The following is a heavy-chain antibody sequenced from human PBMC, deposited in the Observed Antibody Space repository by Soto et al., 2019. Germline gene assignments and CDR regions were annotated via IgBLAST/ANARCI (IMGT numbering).Heavy chain of an antibody. J-gene: IGHJ1*01. Sequence: GASVKVSCKVSGYTLTGLSMHWVRQAPGKGLEWMGGFDPEDGETIYAQKFQGRVTVTEDTSTDTAYMELSSLRSEDTAVYYCATDRYSSSWYGRVLEYFQHWGQGTLVTVS. CDR3: ATDRYSSSWYGRVLEYFQH. D-gene: IGHD6-13*01. V-gene: IGHV1-24*01. CDR2: FDPEDGET. CDR1: GYTLTGLS.